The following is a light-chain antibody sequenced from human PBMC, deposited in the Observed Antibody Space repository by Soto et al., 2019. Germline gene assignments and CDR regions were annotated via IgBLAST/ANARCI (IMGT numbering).Light chain of an antibody. CDR3: QQLNTYPVT. CDR2: AAS. CDR1: QGISRY. J-gene: IGKJ4*01. Sequence: AIRMTQSPSSLSASTGDRVTITCRASQGISRYLAWYQQRPGRAPQLLISAASTLQSGVPSRFSGSGSGTHFTLVISSLQPEDFATYYCQQLNTYPVTFGGGTKVDIK. V-gene: IGKV1-8*01.